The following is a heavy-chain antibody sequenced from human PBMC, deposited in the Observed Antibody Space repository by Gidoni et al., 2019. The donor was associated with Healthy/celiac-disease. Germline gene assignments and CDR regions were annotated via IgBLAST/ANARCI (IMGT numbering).Heavy chain of an antibody. CDR3: TRRDSSLSSRAPNDP. CDR1: GFTFSGSY. CDR2: SRSKANSYAT. Sequence: EVQLVESGGGLVQPGGSLTLPCAASGFTFSGSYMHWVRQASGTGVEWVGRSRSKANSYATAYAASLKGMFTISRDDSKNTAYLQMNSLKTEDTAVYYCTRRDSSLSSRAPNDPWGQGTLVTVSS. D-gene: IGHD5-18*01. J-gene: IGHJ5*02. V-gene: IGHV3-73*02.